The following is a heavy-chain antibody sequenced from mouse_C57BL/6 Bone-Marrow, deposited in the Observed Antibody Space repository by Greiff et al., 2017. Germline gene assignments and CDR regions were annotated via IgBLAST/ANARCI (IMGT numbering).Heavy chain of an antibody. CDR1: GFTFSDYG. D-gene: IGHD4-1*01. V-gene: IGHV5-17*01. CDR3: ARGTGSPFAY. CDR2: ISSGSSTI. Sequence: EVKVVESGGGLVKPGGSLKLSCAASGFTFSDYGMHWVRQAPEKGLEWVAYISSGSSTIYYADTVKGRFTISRDNDKNTLFLQMTSLRSEDTAMYYCARGTGSPFAYWGQGTLVTVSA. J-gene: IGHJ3*01.